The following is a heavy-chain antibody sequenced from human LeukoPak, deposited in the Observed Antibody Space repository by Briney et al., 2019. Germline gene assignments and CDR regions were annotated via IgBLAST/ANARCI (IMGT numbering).Heavy chain of an antibody. Sequence: ASVKVSCKVSGYTLTELSMHWVRQAPGKGLEWMGGFDPEDGETIYAQKFQGRVTMTEDTSTDTAYMELSSLRSEDTAVYYCATDPKGGGNWYAFDIWGQGTMVTVSS. CDR2: FDPEDGET. V-gene: IGHV1-24*01. CDR1: GYTLTELS. J-gene: IGHJ3*02. CDR3: ATDPKGGGNWYAFDI. D-gene: IGHD3-16*01.